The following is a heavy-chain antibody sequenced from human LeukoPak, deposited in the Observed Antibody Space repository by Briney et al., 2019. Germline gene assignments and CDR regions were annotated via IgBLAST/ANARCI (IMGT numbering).Heavy chain of an antibody. V-gene: IGHV3-23*01. Sequence: GGSLRLSCAASGFTFSSYAMGWVRQAPGKGLEWVSAISGSGGSTYYADSVKGRFTISRDNSKNTLYLQMNSLRAEDTAVYYCAKVVTMVRGVILYFDYWGQGTLVTVSS. CDR1: GFTFSSYA. CDR3: AKVVTMVRGVILYFDY. D-gene: IGHD3-10*01. J-gene: IGHJ4*02. CDR2: ISGSGGST.